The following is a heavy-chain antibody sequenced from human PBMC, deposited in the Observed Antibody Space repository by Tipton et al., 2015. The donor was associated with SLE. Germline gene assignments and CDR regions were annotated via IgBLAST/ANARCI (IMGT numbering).Heavy chain of an antibody. V-gene: IGHV4-34*12. CDR3: VKSVVVVSPRDYYYYMDV. D-gene: IGHD2-15*01. J-gene: IGHJ6*03. CDR1: GDSLSGQY. CDR2: VFRGGST. Sequence: TLSLTCSVYGDSLSGQYWSWIRQPPGKGLEWIGEVFRGGSTNYNPSLQSRVTLSVDMSKNQFSLRLSSVTAADTCVYYCVKSVVVVSPRDYYYYMDVWGKGTTVTVSS.